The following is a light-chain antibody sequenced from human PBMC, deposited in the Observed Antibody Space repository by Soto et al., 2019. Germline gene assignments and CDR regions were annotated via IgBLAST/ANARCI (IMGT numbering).Light chain of an antibody. CDR3: QQRSNWPIT. CDR1: QSVSRY. V-gene: IGKV3-11*01. CDR2: DAS. Sequence: EIVLTQSPATLSLSPGERATLSCMASQSVSRYLSWYQQKPGQAPRLLIYDASNRATGIPARFSGSGSGTDFTLTISSLEPEDFAVYYCQQRSNWPITFGQGTRLEIK. J-gene: IGKJ5*01.